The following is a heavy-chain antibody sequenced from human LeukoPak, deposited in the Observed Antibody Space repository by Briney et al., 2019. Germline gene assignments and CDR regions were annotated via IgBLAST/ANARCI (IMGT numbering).Heavy chain of an antibody. J-gene: IGHJ6*03. D-gene: IGHD2-21*01. CDR3: AREGEVHYYMDV. Sequence: GGSLRLSCAASGFTFSSYGMHWVRQAPGKGLEWVAVISYDGSNKYYADSVKGRFTISRDNAKNSLYLQMNSLRAEDTALYYCAREGEVHYYMDVWGKGTTVTVSS. CDR1: GFTFSSYG. CDR2: ISYDGSNK. V-gene: IGHV3-30*03.